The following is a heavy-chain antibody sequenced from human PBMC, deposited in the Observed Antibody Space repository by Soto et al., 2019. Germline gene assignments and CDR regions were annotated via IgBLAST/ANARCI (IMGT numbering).Heavy chain of an antibody. V-gene: IGHV3-48*02. CDR2: ISSSSSTI. J-gene: IGHJ4*02. CDR3: AKDSGYSYRLIVY. CDR1: GFTFSSYS. D-gene: IGHD5-18*01. Sequence: PGGSLRLPCAASGFTFSSYSMNWVRQTPGKGLEWVSYISSSSSTIYYADSVKGRFTISRDNAKNSLYLQMNSLRDEDTAVYYCAKDSGYSYRLIVYWSQGTLVTVSS.